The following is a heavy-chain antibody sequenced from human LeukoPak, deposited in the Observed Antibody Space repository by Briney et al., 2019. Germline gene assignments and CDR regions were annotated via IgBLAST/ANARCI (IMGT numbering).Heavy chain of an antibody. J-gene: IGHJ4*02. CDR3: AKRGVVIRVILVGFHKEAYYFDS. V-gene: IGHV3-23*01. D-gene: IGHD3-22*01. CDR1: GITLSNYA. Sequence: PGGSLRLSCAVSGITLSNYAMSWVRQAPGKGLEWVAGISGSGGGTNYADSVKGRFTISRDNPMNTLYLQMNNVRADDTAVYFCAKRGVVIRVILVGFHKEAYYFDSWGQGALVTVSS. CDR2: ISGSGGGT.